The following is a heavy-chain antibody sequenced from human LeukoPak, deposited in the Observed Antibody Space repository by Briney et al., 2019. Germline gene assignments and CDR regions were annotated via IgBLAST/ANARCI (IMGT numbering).Heavy chain of an antibody. D-gene: IGHD1-1*01. J-gene: IGHJ4*02. CDR2: INPNSGGT. CDR3: ARDLSTSSNWELDY. V-gene: IGHV1-2*02. Sequence: ASGKVPCKASGYTFSDYYRHWVRQAPGQGLEWMGWINPNSGGTRYAQQFQGRVTMTRDTSIGTVYMEPSTLRSDDTAVYYCARDLSTSSNWELDYWGQGTLVTVSS. CDR1: GYTFSDYY.